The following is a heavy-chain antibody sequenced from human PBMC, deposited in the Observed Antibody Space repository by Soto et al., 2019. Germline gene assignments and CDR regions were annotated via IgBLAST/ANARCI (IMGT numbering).Heavy chain of an antibody. CDR1: GGSMSGGGYS. J-gene: IGHJ6*02. CDR3: ARVPDV. V-gene: IGHV4-30-2*01. Sequence: TLSLTCAVSGGSMSGGGYSWSWIRQPPGKGLEWIGYIYHNGSPYYNPSLKSRVTISVDRSKNQFSLKLSSVTAADTAVYYCARVPDVWGQGTTVTVSS. CDR2: IYHNGSP.